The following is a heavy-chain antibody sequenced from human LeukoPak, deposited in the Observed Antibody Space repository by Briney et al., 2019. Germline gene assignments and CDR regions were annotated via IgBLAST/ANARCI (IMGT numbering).Heavy chain of an antibody. CDR1: GFTFSRHG. CDR2: VRYDGSDK. Sequence: GGSLRLSCVASGFTFSRHGMHWVRPAPGKGLEWVAFVRYDGSDKDYAESVKGRFTISRDNSENTLYLQMSSLRDEDTAVYYCAKGSFYCSTNTSPQYYYYMDVWGKGITVTVSS. D-gene: IGHD2-2*01. J-gene: IGHJ6*03. CDR3: AKGSFYCSTNTSPQYYYYMDV. V-gene: IGHV3-30*02.